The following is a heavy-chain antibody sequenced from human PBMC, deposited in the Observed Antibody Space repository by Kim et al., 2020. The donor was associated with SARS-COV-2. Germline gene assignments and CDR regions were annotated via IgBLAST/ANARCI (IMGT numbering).Heavy chain of an antibody. CDR3: AKSSTTRCYTSIDY. J-gene: IGHJ4*02. CDR1: GFTFSSFA. CDR2: ISGSGDTT. D-gene: IGHD2-2*02. Sequence: GGSLRLSCAAPGFTFSSFAMSWVRQAPGKGLEWVTAISGSGDTTYYADSVKGRFTISRDNSKSTWYLQMNSLRAEDTAVYYCAKSSTTRCYTSIDYWGQG. V-gene: IGHV3-23*01.